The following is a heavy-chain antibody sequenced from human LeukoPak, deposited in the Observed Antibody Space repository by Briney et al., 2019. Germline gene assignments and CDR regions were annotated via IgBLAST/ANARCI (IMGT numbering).Heavy chain of an antibody. J-gene: IGHJ4*02. CDR2: INHSGST. CDR1: GGSFSGYY. CDR3: ARVYVAAAAY. V-gene: IGHV4-34*01. Sequence: SETLSLTCAVYGGSFSGYYWSWIRQPPGKGLEWIGEINHSGSTNYNPSLKSRVTISVDTSKNQFSLKLSSVTAADTAVYYCARVYVAAAAYWGQGTLVTVSS. D-gene: IGHD6-13*01.